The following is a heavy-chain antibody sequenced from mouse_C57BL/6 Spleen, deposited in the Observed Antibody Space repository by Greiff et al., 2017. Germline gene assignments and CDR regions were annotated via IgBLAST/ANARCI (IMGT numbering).Heavy chain of an antibody. J-gene: IGHJ4*01. CDR1: GYTFTSYG. V-gene: IGHV1-81*01. CDR2: IYPRSGNT. Sequence: VQLQQSGAELARPGASVKLSCKASGYTFTSYGISWVKQRTGQGLEWIGEIYPRSGNTYYNEKFKGKATLTADKYSSTAYMELRSRTSEDSAVYVCARGELYYAMDYWGQGTSVTVSS. CDR3: ARGELYYAMDY.